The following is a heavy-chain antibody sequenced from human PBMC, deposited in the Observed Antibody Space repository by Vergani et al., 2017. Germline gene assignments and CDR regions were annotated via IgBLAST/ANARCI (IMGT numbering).Heavy chain of an antibody. CDR3: ARQMYGDYGGMGAFDI. Sequence: EVQLLESGGGSAQPGGSLRLSCAASGFTFSTYAMTWVRQAPGKGLEWVSTISSDGGSTYYADSVKGRFTISRDNSKNTLSLQMNSLTAEDTAVYYCARQMYGDYGGMGAFDIWGQGTMVTVSS. V-gene: IGHV3-23*01. J-gene: IGHJ3*02. D-gene: IGHD4-17*01. CDR1: GFTFSTYA. CDR2: ISSDGGST.